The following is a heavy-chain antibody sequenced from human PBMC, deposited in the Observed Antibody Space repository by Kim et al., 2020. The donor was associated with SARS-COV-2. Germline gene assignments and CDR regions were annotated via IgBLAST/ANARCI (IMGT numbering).Heavy chain of an antibody. V-gene: IGHV4-31*03. D-gene: IGHD2-2*01. CDR1: GGSISGDGQY. CDR3: ARVKQLLPDY. Sequence: SETLSLTCTVSGGSISGDGQYWSWIRQRPGKGLEWIGYIYYRGTTDYNPSLKNRITMSIDTSKNNFSLKLTSVTAADTAVYYCARVKQLLPDYWGQGTLVAVSS. CDR2: IYYRGTT. J-gene: IGHJ4*02.